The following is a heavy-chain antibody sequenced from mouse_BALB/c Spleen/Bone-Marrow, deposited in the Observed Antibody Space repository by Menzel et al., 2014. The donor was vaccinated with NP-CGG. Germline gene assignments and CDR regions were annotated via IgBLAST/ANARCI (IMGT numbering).Heavy chain of an antibody. V-gene: IGHV4-1*02. D-gene: IGHD2-3*01. CDR3: SRLGYYGGFAY. CDR2: TNPDSRTI. CDR1: GFDFSRYW. J-gene: IGHJ3*01. Sequence: VQLKESGGGLVQPGGSLKVSCAASGFDFSRYWMSWVRQAPGKGLEWIGETNPDSRTINYTPSLKDKFIISRDNAKNTLYLQMSKVRSEDTALYYCSRLGYYGGFAYWGQGTLVTVSA.